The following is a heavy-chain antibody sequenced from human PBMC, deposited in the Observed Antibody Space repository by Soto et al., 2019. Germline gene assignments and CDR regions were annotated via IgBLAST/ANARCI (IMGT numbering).Heavy chain of an antibody. CDR1: GFTFSNAW. CDR3: TTAARHYYYGMDV. J-gene: IGHJ6*02. D-gene: IGHD6-6*01. CDR2: IKSKTDGGTT. Sequence: EVQLVESGGDLVKPGGSLRLSCAASGFTFSNAWMNWVRQAPGKGLQWVGRIKSKTDGGTTDYAAPVKGRFTISRDDSKNTLYLQMNSLKTEDTAVYYCTTAARHYYYGMDVWGQGTTVTVSS. V-gene: IGHV3-15*07.